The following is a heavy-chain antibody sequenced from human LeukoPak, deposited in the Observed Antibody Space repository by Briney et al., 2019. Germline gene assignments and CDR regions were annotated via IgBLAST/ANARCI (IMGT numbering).Heavy chain of an antibody. CDR2: IYYSGST. Sequence: PSETLSLTCTVSGGSISSYYWSWIRQPPGKGLEWIGYIYYSGSTNYNPSLKSRVTISVDTSKNQFSLKLSSVTAADTAVYYCASYDSSGYYYLDYWGQGTLVTVSS. J-gene: IGHJ4*02. CDR1: GGSISSYY. CDR3: ASYDSSGYYYLDY. D-gene: IGHD3-22*01. V-gene: IGHV4-59*01.